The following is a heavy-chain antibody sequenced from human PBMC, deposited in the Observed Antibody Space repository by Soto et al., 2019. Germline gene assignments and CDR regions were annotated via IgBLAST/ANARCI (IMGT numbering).Heavy chain of an antibody. J-gene: IGHJ4*02. CDR2: IYYSGST. CDR3: ARAYYDILTGHRHWDY. Sequence: SETLSLTCTVSGGSISSGGYYWSWIRQHPGKGLEWIGYIYYSGSTYYNPSLKSRVTISVDTSKNQFSLKLSSVTAADTAVYYCARAYYDILTGHRHWDYWGQGTLVTVSS. V-gene: IGHV4-31*03. D-gene: IGHD3-9*01. CDR1: GGSISSGGYY.